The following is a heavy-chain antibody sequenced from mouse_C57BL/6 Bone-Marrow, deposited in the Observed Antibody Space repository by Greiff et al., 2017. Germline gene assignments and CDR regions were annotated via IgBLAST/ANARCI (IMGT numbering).Heavy chain of an antibody. CDR3: TRWDYDRLYYAMDY. CDR2: IYPGNSDT. V-gene: IGHV1-5*01. Sequence: VQLKESGTVLARPGASVKMSCKTSGYTFTSYWMHWVKQRPGQGLEWIGAIYPGNSDTSYNQTFKGKAKLTAVTAASTAYMELSSLTNEDSAVXYCTRWDYDRLYYAMDYWGQGTSVTVSS. D-gene: IGHD2-4*01. J-gene: IGHJ4*01. CDR1: GYTFTSYW.